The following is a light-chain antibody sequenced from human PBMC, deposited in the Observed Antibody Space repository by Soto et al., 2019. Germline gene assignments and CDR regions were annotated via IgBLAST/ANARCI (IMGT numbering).Light chain of an antibody. CDR2: DAS. CDR1: QSISSW. V-gene: IGKV1-5*01. Sequence: FPSTLPACVGDRVTMTSRASQSISSWLAWYQQKPGKAPKLLIYDASSLESGVPSRFSGSGSGTEFTLTISSLQPHDFATYYCQQYNIFSTFGQGTNV. CDR3: QQYNIFST. J-gene: IGKJ1*01.